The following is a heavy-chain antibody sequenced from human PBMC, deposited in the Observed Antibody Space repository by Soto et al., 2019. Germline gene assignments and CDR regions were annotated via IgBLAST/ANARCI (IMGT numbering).Heavy chain of an antibody. D-gene: IGHD6-13*01. CDR3: ARDFFHGDPTTNGYTLFDY. V-gene: IGHV6-1*01. J-gene: IGHJ4*02. Sequence: SQTLSLTCAISGDSVSSNSAAWNWIRQSPSRGLEWLGRTYYRSKWYNDYAVSVKSRITINPDTSKNQFSLQLNSVTPEDTAVYYCARDFFHGDPTTNGYTLFDYWGQGTLVTVSS. CDR2: TYYRSKWYN. CDR1: GDSVSSNSAA.